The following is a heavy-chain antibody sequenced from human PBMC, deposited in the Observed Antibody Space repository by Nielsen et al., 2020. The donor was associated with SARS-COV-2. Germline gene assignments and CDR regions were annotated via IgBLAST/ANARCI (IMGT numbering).Heavy chain of an antibody. D-gene: IGHD3-3*01. CDR1: GFTVSSNY. CDR2: ISGSGGST. Sequence: GGSLRLSCAASGFTVSSNYMSWVRQAPGKGLEWVSAISGSGGSTYYADSVKGRFTISRDNSKNTLYLQMNSLRAEDTAVYYCAKGHTVFGVVIDYWGQGTLVTVSS. CDR3: AKGHTVFGVVIDY. J-gene: IGHJ4*02. V-gene: IGHV3-23*01.